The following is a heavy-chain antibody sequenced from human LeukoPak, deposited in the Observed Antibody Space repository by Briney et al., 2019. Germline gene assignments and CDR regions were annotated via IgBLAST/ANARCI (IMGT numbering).Heavy chain of an antibody. J-gene: IGHJ4*02. Sequence: ASVKVSCKASGYTFTGYYMHWVRQAPGQGLEWMGWINPNSGGTNYAQKFQGRVTMTRDTSISTAYMELSRLRSDDTAVYYCARRLGASGSYIIDYWGQGTLVTVSS. CDR1: GYTFTGYY. D-gene: IGHD1-26*01. CDR2: INPNSGGT. CDR3: ARRLGASGSYIIDY. V-gene: IGHV1-2*02.